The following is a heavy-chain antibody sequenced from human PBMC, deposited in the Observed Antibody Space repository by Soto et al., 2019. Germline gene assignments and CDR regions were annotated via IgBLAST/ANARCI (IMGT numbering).Heavy chain of an antibody. V-gene: IGHV3-23*01. J-gene: IGHJ1*01. Sequence: PGGSLRLSCAASGFTFSSYAMSWVRQAPGKGLEWVSVISGSGGSTYYADSVKGRFTISRDNSKNTLYLQMNSLRAEDTAVYYCAKDLKYCSGGSCSPGYALEYFRHWGQGTLVTVSS. CDR3: AKDLKYCSGGSCSPGYALEYFRH. D-gene: IGHD2-15*01. CDR2: ISGSGGST. CDR1: GFTFSSYA.